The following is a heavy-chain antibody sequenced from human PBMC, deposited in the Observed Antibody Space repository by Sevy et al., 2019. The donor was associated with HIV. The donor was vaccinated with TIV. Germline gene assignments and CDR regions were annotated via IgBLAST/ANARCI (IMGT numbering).Heavy chain of an antibody. J-gene: IGHJ4*02. CDR3: ARVQPRGYSYGYSDY. Sequence: QLGGSLRLSCAASGFTFSSYAMHWVRQAPGKGLEWVAVISYDGSNKYYADSVKGRFTISRDNSKNTLYLQMNSLRAEDTAVYYCARVQPRGYSYGYSDYWGQGTLVTVSS. CDR2: ISYDGSNK. V-gene: IGHV3-30-3*01. CDR1: GFTFSSYA. D-gene: IGHD5-18*01.